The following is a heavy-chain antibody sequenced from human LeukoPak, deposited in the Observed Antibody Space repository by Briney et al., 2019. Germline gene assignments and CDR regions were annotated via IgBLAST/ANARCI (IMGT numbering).Heavy chain of an antibody. J-gene: IGHJ2*01. Sequence: GGSLRLSCAASGFTFSSYSMNWVRQAPGKGLEWVSSISSSSSYIYYADSVKGRFTISRDNAKNSLYLQMNSLRAEDTAVYYCARDGSSLAYCGGDCSRYWYFDLWGRGTLVTVSS. D-gene: IGHD2-21*02. CDR1: GFTFSSYS. CDR2: ISSSSSYI. V-gene: IGHV3-21*01. CDR3: ARDGSSLAYCGGDCSRYWYFDL.